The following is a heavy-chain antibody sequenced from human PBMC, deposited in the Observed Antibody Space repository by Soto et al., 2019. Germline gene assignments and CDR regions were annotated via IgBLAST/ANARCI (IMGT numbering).Heavy chain of an antibody. CDR3: VRGNFYYGMDV. CDR2: ISGSRNYT. Sequence: GGSLRLSCAASGFTFSDYYMTWIRQAPGKGLKWVSFISGSRNYTDYADSVKGRFTISRDNAKNSLHLEMNSLRVEDTAMYYCVRGNFYYGMDVWGQGTTVTVSS. CDR1: GFTFSDYY. V-gene: IGHV3-11*05. J-gene: IGHJ6*02.